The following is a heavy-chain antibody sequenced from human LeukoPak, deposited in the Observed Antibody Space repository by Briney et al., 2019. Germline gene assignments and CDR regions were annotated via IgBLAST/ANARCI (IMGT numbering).Heavy chain of an antibody. CDR2: ITPGGGTT. Sequence: GGSLRLSCAASGFTFSSCAMSWVRQAPGKRLDWVSAITPGGGTTFYADSVKGRFTISRDNSKNTLYLQMNSLRAEDAAVYYCAKAHSGNFFDYWGQGSLVTVSS. J-gene: IGHJ4*02. CDR1: GFTFSSCA. V-gene: IGHV3-23*01. D-gene: IGHD1-26*01. CDR3: AKAHSGNFFDY.